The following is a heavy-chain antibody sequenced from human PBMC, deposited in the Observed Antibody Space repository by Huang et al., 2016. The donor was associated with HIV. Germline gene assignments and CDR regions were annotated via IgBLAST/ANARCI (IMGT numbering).Heavy chain of an antibody. CDR3: ARKPRDYGFDI. CDR2: ISANNGDT. V-gene: IGHV1-18*01. Sequence: EYMGWISANNGDTSYVQNFQGRVTLTTDTSTSTAYMELRSLRSDDTAVYYCARKPRDYGFDIWGQGTMVTVSS. J-gene: IGHJ3*02.